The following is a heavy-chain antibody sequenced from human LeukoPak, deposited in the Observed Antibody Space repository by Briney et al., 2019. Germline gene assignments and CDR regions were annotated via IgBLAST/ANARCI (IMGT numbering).Heavy chain of an antibody. D-gene: IGHD6-19*01. CDR3: ARGIAVAGLRSGWFDP. J-gene: IGHJ5*02. Sequence: SSETLSLTCAVSGGSISSSNWWSWVRHPPGKGLEWIGEIYHSGSTNYNPSLKSRVTISVDKSKNQFSLKLSSVTAADTAVYYCARGIAVAGLRSGWFDPWGQGTLVTVSS. CDR2: IYHSGST. CDR1: GGSISSSNW. V-gene: IGHV4-4*02.